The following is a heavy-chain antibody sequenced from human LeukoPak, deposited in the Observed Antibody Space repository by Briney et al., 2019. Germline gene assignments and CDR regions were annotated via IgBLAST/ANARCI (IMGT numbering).Heavy chain of an antibody. CDR3: AKGEGSSTSCCLNWFDP. J-gene: IGHJ5*02. V-gene: IGHV3-30*18. CDR2: ISYDGSNK. D-gene: IGHD2-2*01. CDR1: GFTFSSYG. Sequence: PGGSLRLSCAASGFTFSSYGMHWVRQAPGKGLEWVAVISYDGSNKYYADSVKGRFTISRDSSKNTLYLQMNSLRAEDTAVYYCAKGEGSSTSCCLNWFDPWGQGTLVTVSS.